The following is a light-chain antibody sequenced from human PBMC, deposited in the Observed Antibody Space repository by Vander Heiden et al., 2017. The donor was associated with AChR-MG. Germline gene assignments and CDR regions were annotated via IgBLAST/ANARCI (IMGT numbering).Light chain of an antibody. J-gene: IGKJ1*01. CDR3: QNQDSVPRA. Sequence: DVQMTQSPASLSASVGDRVTITCRASQAIGNFLAWYQHQEGKVPKLLIYAASTLQSGVPSRFSGSGSGTDFTLTISSLQPEDVATYYCQNQDSVPRAFGQGTKVEIK. CDR1: QAIGNF. V-gene: IGKV1-27*01. CDR2: AAS.